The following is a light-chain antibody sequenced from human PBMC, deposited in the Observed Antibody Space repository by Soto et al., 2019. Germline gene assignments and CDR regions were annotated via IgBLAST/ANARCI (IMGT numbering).Light chain of an antibody. CDR2: DTS. V-gene: IGKV3-11*01. CDR1: QSVSIH. CDR3: QQRSNWPPIT. Sequence: ETVMTQSPGTLSVSLGEGATLSCRASQSVSIHLAWYQQKPGQAPRLLIYDTSTRATGIPARFSGSGSGTEFTLTINSLEPEDFAVYYCQQRSNWPPITFGQGTRLEIK. J-gene: IGKJ5*01.